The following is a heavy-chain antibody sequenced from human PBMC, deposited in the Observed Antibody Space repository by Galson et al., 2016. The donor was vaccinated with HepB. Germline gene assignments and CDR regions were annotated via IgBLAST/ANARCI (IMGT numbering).Heavy chain of an antibody. Sequence: GLEWVSSLSGSGGDTYYADSVKGRFTISRDNSKNMLYLQMNSLRAEDTAVYYCAKYPNLEWLSTFHYWGQGTLVTVSS. CDR2: LSGSGGDT. CDR3: AKYPNLEWLSTFHY. J-gene: IGHJ4*02. D-gene: IGHD3-3*01. V-gene: IGHV3-23*01.